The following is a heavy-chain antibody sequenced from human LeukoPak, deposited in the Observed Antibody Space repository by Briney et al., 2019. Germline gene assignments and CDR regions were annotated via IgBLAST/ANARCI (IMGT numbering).Heavy chain of an antibody. CDR2: IYYSGST. CDR3: ARVAIPYDISPYYDGYMDV. Sequence: SETLSLTCAVSGASISGYYWSWIRQSPDKRLEWIGYIYYSGSTNYNPSLQSRVTISVDTSKNQFSLKLRSVTAADTAVYYCARVAIPYDISPYYDGYMDVWGKGTTDTVSS. CDR1: GASISGYY. V-gene: IGHV4-59*01. D-gene: IGHD3-22*01. J-gene: IGHJ6*03.